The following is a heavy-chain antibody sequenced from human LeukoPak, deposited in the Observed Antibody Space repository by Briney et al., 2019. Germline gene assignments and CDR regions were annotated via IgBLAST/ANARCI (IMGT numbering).Heavy chain of an antibody. V-gene: IGHV4-59*01. D-gene: IGHD6-13*01. CDR3: ARDTAAAGIFDY. CDR1: GGSFSGYY. J-gene: IGHJ4*02. Sequence: PSETLSLTCAVYGGSFSGYYWSWIRQPPGKGLEWIGYIYYSGSTNYNPSLKSRVTISVDTSKNQFSLKLSSVTAADTAVYYCARDTAAAGIFDYWGQGTLVTVSS. CDR2: IYYSGST.